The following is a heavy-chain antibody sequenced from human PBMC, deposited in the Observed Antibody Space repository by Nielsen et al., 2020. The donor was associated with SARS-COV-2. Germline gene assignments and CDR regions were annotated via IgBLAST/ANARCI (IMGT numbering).Heavy chain of an antibody. D-gene: IGHD3-3*01. CDR2: IIPIFGTA. CDR1: GGTFISYA. Sequence: SVKVSCKASGGTFISYAISWVRQAPGQGLEWMGGIIPIFGTANYAQKFQGRVTITADESTSTAYMELSSLRSEDTAVYYCARGGRVRFLEWSYYYYMDVWGKGTTVTVSS. CDR3: ARGGRVRFLEWSYYYYMDV. J-gene: IGHJ6*03. V-gene: IGHV1-69*13.